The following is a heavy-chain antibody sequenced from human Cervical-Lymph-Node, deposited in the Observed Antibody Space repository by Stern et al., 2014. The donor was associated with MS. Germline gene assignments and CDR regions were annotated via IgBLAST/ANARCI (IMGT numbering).Heavy chain of an antibody. CDR2: ILHDGSNE. CDR1: GFNFISYS. J-gene: IGHJ4*02. V-gene: IGHV3-30-3*01. D-gene: IGHD3-22*01. CDR3: AREPYNYDGDGYLDH. Sequence: MQLVESGGGVVQPGRSLRLSCAASGFNFISYSMYWVRQAPGKGLEWVAVILHDGSNEYYADSVKGRFTISRDNSKNTVSLQMNILRVEDTAVYYCAREPYNYDGDGYLDHWGQGTLVTVSS.